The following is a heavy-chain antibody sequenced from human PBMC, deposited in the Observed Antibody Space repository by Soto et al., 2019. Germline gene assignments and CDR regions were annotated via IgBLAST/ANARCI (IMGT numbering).Heavy chain of an antibody. CDR3: ARESSTRGNYGMDV. J-gene: IGHJ6*02. Sequence: ASVKVSCKASGGTFSSYAISWVRQAPGQGLEWMGGIIPIFGTVIYAKKFQGRVTITADESTSTVYMELSSLRSVDTAVYYCARESSTRGNYGMDVWGQGTTVPVSS. CDR2: IIPIFGTV. V-gene: IGHV1-69*13. CDR1: GGTFSSYA. D-gene: IGHD2-2*01.